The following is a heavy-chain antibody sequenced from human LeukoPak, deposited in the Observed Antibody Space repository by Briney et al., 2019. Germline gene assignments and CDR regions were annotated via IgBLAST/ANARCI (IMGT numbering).Heavy chain of an antibody. D-gene: IGHD3-3*01. CDR2: ISFHLTIK. Sequence: GGSLRLSCLASGFTFSDYVVHWVRQAPGKGLEWVAVISFHLTIKYYADSVEGRFAISRDNAKNSLYLQMNSLRAEDTAVYYCTRGVPYASWSGPHYSDYWGQGTLVTVSS. J-gene: IGHJ4*02. V-gene: IGHV3-30*09. CDR3: TRGVPYASWSGPHYSDY. CDR1: GFTFSDYV.